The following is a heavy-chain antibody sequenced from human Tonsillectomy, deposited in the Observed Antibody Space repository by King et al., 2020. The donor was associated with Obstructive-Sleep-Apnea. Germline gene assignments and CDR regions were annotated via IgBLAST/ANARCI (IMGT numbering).Heavy chain of an antibody. J-gene: IGHJ4*02. CDR1: GGSISSYY. Sequence: QLQESGPGLVKPSETLSLTCTVSGGSISSYYWSWIRQPPGKGLEWIGYIYYSGSTNYNPSLQSRVAISGHTSKNQFSLKLSSVTAADTAVYYCARGPSAYGENDYWGQGTLVTVSS. CDR3: ARGPSAYGENDY. V-gene: IGHV4-59*01. D-gene: IGHD4-17*01. CDR2: IYYSGST.